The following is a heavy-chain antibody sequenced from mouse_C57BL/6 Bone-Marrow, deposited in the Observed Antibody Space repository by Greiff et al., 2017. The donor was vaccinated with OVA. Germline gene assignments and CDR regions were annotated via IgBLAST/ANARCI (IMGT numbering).Heavy chain of an antibody. J-gene: IGHJ1*03. D-gene: IGHD1-1*01. CDR3: TPITTVGVV. V-gene: IGHV14-4*01. CDR1: GFNIKDDY. Sequence: EVQLQQSGAELVRPGASVKLSCTASGFNIKDDYMHWVKQRPEQGLEWIGWIDPENGDTEYASKFQGKATITADTSSNTAYLQLSSLTSEDTAVYYCTPITTVGVVWGTGTTVTVSS. CDR2: IDPENGDT.